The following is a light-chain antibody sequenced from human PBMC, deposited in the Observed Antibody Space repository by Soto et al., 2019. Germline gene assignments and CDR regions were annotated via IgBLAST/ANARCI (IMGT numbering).Light chain of an antibody. CDR2: EVT. J-gene: IGLJ2*01. Sequence: QAVVTQPPSASGSPGQSVTISCTGTSSDIGGYNSVSWYQQHPDKAPKLMIYEVTRRPSGVPDRFSGSKSGNTASLTVSGLQAEDEADYYCSSYAGSNNMIFGGGTQLTVL. CDR1: SSDIGGYNS. CDR3: SSYAGSNNMI. V-gene: IGLV2-8*01.